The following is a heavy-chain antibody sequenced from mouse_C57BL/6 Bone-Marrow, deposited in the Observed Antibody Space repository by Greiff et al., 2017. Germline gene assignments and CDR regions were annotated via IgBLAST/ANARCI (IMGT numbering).Heavy chain of an antibody. CDR2: ISSGSSTI. Sequence: EVQGVESGGGLVKPGGSLKLSCAASGFTFSDYGMHWVRQAPEKGLEWVAYISSGSSTIYYADTVKGRFTISRANAKNTLFLQMTSLRSEDTAMYDCERPDDYAWFAYWGQGTRVTVSA. CDR3: ERPDDYAWFAY. D-gene: IGHD2-4*01. CDR1: GFTFSDYG. V-gene: IGHV5-17*01. J-gene: IGHJ3*01.